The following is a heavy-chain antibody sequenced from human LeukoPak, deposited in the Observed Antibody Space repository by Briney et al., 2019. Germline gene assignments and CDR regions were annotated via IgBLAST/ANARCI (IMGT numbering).Heavy chain of an antibody. Sequence: SETLSLICTVSGGPIRNSYWSWVRHSAGTGMQWIGRIHGTLGSTNHNPSLKNRVVMSLDTSSNQFSLRLSAMSAADTATYYCARIFDRDIWGQGTLVTVSP. J-gene: IGHJ3*02. CDR1: GGPIRNSY. D-gene: IGHD3-3*01. CDR2: IHGTLGST. V-gene: IGHV4-4*07. CDR3: ARIFDRDI.